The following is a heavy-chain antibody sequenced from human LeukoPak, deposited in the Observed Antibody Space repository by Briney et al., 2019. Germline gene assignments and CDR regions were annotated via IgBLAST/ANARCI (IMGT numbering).Heavy chain of an antibody. CDR2: VTSSGGTT. V-gene: IGHV3-48*03. J-gene: IGHJ5*02. CDR3: AREGGSKNWFDP. CDR1: GFTFSSYE. D-gene: IGHD1-26*01. Sequence: GGSLRLSCAASGFTFSSYEMNWVRQAPGKALEWISYVTSSGGTTYYADSVKGRFTISRDNAKNSLYLQMNSLRAEDTAVYYCAREGGSKNWFDPWGQGTLVTVSS.